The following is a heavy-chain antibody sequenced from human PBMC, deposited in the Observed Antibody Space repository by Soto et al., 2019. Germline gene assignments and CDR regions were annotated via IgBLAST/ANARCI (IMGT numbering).Heavy chain of an antibody. D-gene: IGHD2-15*01. CDR1: SGTISSSNW. CDR3: AGLGRVAVHSEFGP. V-gene: IGHV4-4*02. CDR2: INQSGSP. J-gene: IGHJ5*02. Sequence: QVQLQESGPGLVKPSGTLSLTCAVSSGTISSSNWCPCVRQPPRKGPEWNWEINQSGSPNHNPSPSRRGTISVDKSTSQFFLKRSSVTAADTAIDHCAGLGRVAVHSEFGPWGQGALVTVSS.